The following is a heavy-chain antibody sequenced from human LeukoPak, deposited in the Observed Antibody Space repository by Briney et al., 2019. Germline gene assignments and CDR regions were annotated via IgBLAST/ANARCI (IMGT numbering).Heavy chain of an antibody. CDR3: VKGVSGVYSKYFQY. J-gene: IGHJ1*01. V-gene: IGHV3-23*01. Sequence: GGSLRLSCAASGFTFNSYSMSWVRQAPGMGLEWVSAISGSVGSRYYADSVRGQFSISRDNSKDTLYLQMSSLRAEDTAVYYCVKGVSGVYSKYFQYWGQGTLVTVSS. CDR2: ISGSVGSR. D-gene: IGHD2-15*01. CDR1: GFTFNSYS.